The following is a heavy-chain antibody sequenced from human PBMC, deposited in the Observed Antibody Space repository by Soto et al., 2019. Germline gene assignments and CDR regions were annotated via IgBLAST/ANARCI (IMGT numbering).Heavy chain of an antibody. Sequence: GSLRCSGAASGLSFSSYEMTWVRQAPGKGLEWVSYITTSGSAVYYADSVKGRFTISRDNAKNSLYLQMKSLRAEDSGVYYCAKQWGIGYIDYWAQGTLVSLSS. CDR3: AKQWGIGYIDY. J-gene: IGHJ4*02. D-gene: IGHD2-8*01. CDR1: GLSFSSYE. CDR2: ITTSGSAV. V-gene: IGHV3-48*03.